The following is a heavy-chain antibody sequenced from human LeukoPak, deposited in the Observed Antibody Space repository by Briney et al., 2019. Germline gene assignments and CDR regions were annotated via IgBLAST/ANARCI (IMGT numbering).Heavy chain of an antibody. CDR3: ARDGRPYSSGWYVDY. J-gene: IGHJ4*02. Sequence: ASVKVSCKASGYTFTSYYMHWVRQAPGQGLEWMGIINPSGGSTSYAQKFQGRVTMTRDTSTSTVYMELSSLRSEDTAVYYCARDGRPYSSGWYVDYWGQGTLVTVSS. CDR1: GYTFTSYY. CDR2: INPSGGST. V-gene: IGHV1-46*01. D-gene: IGHD6-19*01.